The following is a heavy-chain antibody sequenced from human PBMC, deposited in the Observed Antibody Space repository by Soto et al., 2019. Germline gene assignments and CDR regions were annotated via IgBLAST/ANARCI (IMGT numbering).Heavy chain of an antibody. CDR3: AKNGQPPYYYYGMDV. CDR2: VSGYNGDT. Sequence: GASVTVSWQASGYTISRYGISWVRQAPGQGLEWMGWVSGYNGDTKYAQKVQGRVTMTIDTSTYTAYMELRSLTSDDTAKYYCAKNGQPPYYYYGMDVWGQGTTVTVS. CDR1: GYTISRYG. D-gene: IGHD2-8*01. J-gene: IGHJ6*02. V-gene: IGHV1-18*01.